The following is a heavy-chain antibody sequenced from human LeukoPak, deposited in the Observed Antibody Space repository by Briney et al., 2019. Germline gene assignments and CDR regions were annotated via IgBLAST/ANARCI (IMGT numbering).Heavy chain of an antibody. Sequence: SETLSLTCTVSGGSISSSFYYWGWIRQPPGKGLEWIGSIYHSGSTYYNPSLKSRVTISVDTSRNQFSLKLSSVTAADTAVYYCARAGYSYGYFDYFDYWGQGTLVTVSS. D-gene: IGHD5-18*01. V-gene: IGHV4-39*07. J-gene: IGHJ4*02. CDR3: ARAGYSYGYFDYFDY. CDR2: IYHSGST. CDR1: GGSISSSFYY.